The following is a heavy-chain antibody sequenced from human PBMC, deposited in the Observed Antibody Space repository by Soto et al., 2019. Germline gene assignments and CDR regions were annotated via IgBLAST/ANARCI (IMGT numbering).Heavy chain of an antibody. D-gene: IGHD2-15*01. V-gene: IGHV3-30-3*01. CDR3: ARDRFLYCSGTHEVGLQH. Sequence: QVQLVESGGAVVQPGRSLRLSCAASGFTFSSYAMPWVRQAPGKGLEWVAVISYDGSNKYYADSVKGRFTISRDNSKNTLYLQMNSLTAKDTAVYYCARDRFLYCSGTHEVGLQHWGQGTLVTVSS. J-gene: IGHJ1*01. CDR2: ISYDGSNK. CDR1: GFTFSSYA.